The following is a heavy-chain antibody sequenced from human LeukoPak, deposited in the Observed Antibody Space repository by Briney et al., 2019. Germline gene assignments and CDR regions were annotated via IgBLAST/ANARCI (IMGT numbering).Heavy chain of an antibody. J-gene: IGHJ4*02. V-gene: IGHV4-59*08. D-gene: IGHD3-10*01. CDR2: IYYSGST. Sequence: PSETLSLTCTVSGGSISSYYWSWIRQPPGKGLEWIGYIYYSGSTNYNPSLKSRVTISVDTSKNQFSLKLSSVTAADTAVYYCARSPFRGVTLDYYFDYWGQGTLVTVSS. CDR3: ARSPFRGVTLDYYFDY. CDR1: GGSISSYY.